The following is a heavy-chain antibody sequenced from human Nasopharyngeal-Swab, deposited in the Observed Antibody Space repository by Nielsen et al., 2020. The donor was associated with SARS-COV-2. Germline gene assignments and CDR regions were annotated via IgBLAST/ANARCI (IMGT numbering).Heavy chain of an antibody. Sequence: LRLSCTVSGCPISSYYWSWFRQPPGKRLEWIGYFFHSGRTDYNPSLKSRVTMSIDTSRTKFYLKLTSVTAADTAIYYYVRGKEDDYYFDLWGRGTLVNASS. CDR1: GCPISSYY. J-gene: IGHJ2*01. D-gene: IGHD4-11*01. CDR3: VRGKEDDYYFDL. CDR2: FFHSGRT. V-gene: IGHV4-59*01.